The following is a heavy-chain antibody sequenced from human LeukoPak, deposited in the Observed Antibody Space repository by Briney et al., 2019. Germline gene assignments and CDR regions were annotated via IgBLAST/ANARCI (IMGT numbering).Heavy chain of an antibody. CDR2: INHSGST. D-gene: IGHD3-22*01. CDR1: GGSFSGYY. CDR3: ARVLPYDSSGLSYGMDV. J-gene: IGHJ6*02. Sequence: SETLSLTCAVYGGSFSGYYWSWIRQPPEKGLEWIGEINHSGSTNYNPSLKSRVTISVDTSKNQFSLKLSSVTAADTAVYYCARVLPYDSSGLSYGMDVWGQGTTVTVSS. V-gene: IGHV4-34*01.